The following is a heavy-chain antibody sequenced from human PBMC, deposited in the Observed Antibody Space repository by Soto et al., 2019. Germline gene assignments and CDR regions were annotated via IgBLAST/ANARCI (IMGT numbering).Heavy chain of an antibody. Sequence: GALTLSCTATEFPFSTYAMNWVRQAPGKGLEWVSGISGSGGTTYYADSVKGRFNFSRDNSKNTIFLQMNSLRGEDTAIYYCARDLGYCSSTGCPGFYAMDAWRQGTTVTVSS. D-gene: IGHD2-2*01. V-gene: IGHV3-23*01. CDR1: EFPFSTYA. CDR3: ARDLGYCSSTGCPGFYAMDA. J-gene: IGHJ6*02. CDR2: ISGSGGTT.